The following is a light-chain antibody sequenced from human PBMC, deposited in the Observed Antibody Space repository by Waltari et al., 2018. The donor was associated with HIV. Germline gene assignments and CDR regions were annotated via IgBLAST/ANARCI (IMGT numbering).Light chain of an antibody. Sequence: QSVLTQPPSVSGAPGQRVTISCTGSSSNIGAGYDVHWFQQLPGTAPKLLIYGNTNRPSGVPDRFSGSKSGTSASLAITGLQAEGEADYYCQSYDSGLTAYVFGTGTKVTVL. CDR2: GNT. V-gene: IGLV1-40*01. CDR1: SSNIGAGYD. J-gene: IGLJ1*01. CDR3: QSYDSGLTAYV.